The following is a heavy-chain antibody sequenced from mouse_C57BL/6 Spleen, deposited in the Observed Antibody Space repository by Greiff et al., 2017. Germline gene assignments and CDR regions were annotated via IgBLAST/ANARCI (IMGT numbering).Heavy chain of an antibody. CDR1: GYTFTDYY. D-gene: IGHD1-1*01. CDR3: ARRSSS. CDR2: INPNNGGT. J-gene: IGHJ3*01. Sequence: EVQLQQSGPELVKPGASVKISCKASGYTFTDYYMNWVKQSHGKSLEWIGDINPNNGGTSYNQKFKGKATLTVDKSSSTAYMDLRSLTSEDSAVYYCARRSSSWGQGTLVTVSA. V-gene: IGHV1-26*01.